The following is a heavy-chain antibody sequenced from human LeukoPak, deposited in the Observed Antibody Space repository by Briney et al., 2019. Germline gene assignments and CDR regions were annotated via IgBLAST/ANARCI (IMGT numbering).Heavy chain of an antibody. J-gene: IGHJ4*02. CDR2: ISWNSGSI. D-gene: IGHD2-2*01. Sequence: GGSLRLSCAASGFTFDDYAMHWVRQAPGKGLEWVSGISWNSGSIGYADSVKGRFTISRDNAKNSLYLQMNSLRAEDTALYYCAKDRSPYRADHFDYWGQGTLVTVSS. CDR3: AKDRSPYRADHFDY. CDR1: GFTFDDYA. V-gene: IGHV3-9*01.